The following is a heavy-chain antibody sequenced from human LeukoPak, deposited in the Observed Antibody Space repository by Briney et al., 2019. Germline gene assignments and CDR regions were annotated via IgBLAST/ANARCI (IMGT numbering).Heavy chain of an antibody. CDR2: INPNSGGI. Sequence: ASVKVSCKASGYTFTGYYMHWVRQAPGQGLEWMGWINPNSGGINYAQKFQGRVTMTRDTSISTAYMELSRLRSDDTAVYYCARESRGEYSSSRDAFDIWGQGTMVTVSS. CDR1: GYTFTGYY. J-gene: IGHJ3*02. D-gene: IGHD6-13*01. CDR3: ARESRGEYSSSRDAFDI. V-gene: IGHV1-2*02.